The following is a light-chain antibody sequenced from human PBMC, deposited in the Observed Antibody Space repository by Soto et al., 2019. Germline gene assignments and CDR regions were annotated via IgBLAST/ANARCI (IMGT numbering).Light chain of an antibody. J-gene: IGKJ2*01. CDR1: QTISNDY. CDR2: GAF. V-gene: IGKV3-20*01. CDR3: QQYGSSPRT. Sequence: ETVLTQSPGTLSLSPGERATLSCRASQTISNDYLAWYQQKAGQAPRLLVYGAFNRAGGIPDRFSGSGSGTDFTLTISRLEPEDFAVYYCQQYGSSPRTFGQGTKLEIK.